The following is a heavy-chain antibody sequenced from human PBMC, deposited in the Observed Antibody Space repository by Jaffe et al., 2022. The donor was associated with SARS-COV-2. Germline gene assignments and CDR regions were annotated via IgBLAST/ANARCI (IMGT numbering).Heavy chain of an antibody. D-gene: IGHD3-22*01. CDR3: ARADSGYLAEDYYYGMDV. Sequence: EVQLVESGGGLVKPGGSLRLSCAASGFTFSSYSMNWVRQAPGKGLEWVSSISSSSSYIYYADSVKGRFTISRDNAKNSLYLQMNSLRAEDTAVYYCARADSGYLAEDYYYGMDVWGQGTTVTVSS. V-gene: IGHV3-21*01. CDR2: ISSSSSYI. CDR1: GFTFSSYS. J-gene: IGHJ6*02.